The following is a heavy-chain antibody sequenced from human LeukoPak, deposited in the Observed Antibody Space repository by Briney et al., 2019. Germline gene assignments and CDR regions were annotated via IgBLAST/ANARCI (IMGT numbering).Heavy chain of an antibody. CDR2: ISSSGSTT. V-gene: IGHV3-48*03. CDR1: GFSFNTYE. J-gene: IGHJ4*02. D-gene: IGHD3-22*01. CDR3: ARLRGYYDTTIYYLTRYLDY. Sequence: GGSLRLSCAASGFSFNTYEMNWVCQAPGKGLEWLSYISSSGSTTYYADSVKGRLTISRDNAKNSLYLQMDSLRAEDTAVYYCARLRGYYDTTIYYLTRYLDYWGQGTLVTVSS.